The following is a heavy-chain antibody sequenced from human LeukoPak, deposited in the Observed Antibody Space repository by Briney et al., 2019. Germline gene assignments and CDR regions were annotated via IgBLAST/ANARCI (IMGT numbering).Heavy chain of an antibody. D-gene: IGHD2-2*01. J-gene: IGHJ5*02. Sequence: ASVKVSCKASGGTFSSYTISWVRQAPGQGLEWMGWISAYNGNTNYAQKLQGRVTMTTDTSTSTAYMELRSLRSDDTAVYYCARDRNVVVPAASNWFDPWGRGTLVTVSS. CDR1: GGTFSSYT. CDR2: ISAYNGNT. CDR3: ARDRNVVVPAASNWFDP. V-gene: IGHV1-18*01.